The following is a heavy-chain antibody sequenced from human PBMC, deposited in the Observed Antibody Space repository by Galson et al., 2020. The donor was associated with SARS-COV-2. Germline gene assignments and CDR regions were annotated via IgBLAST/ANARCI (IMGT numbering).Heavy chain of an antibody. Sequence: GGSLRLSCAASGFTFSSNWMSWVRQAPGKGLEWVANVNEDGSEAYYVDSVKGRFTISRDNAKNSQYLQMNSLRAEDTAVYYCARGRGSYGYYFDYWGQGTLVTVSS. CDR3: ARGRGSYGYYFDY. CDR2: VNEDGSEA. D-gene: IGHD5-18*01. J-gene: IGHJ4*02. CDR1: GFTFSSNW. V-gene: IGHV3-7*01.